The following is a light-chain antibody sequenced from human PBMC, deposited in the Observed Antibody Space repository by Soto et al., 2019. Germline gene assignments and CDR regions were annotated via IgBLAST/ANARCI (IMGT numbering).Light chain of an antibody. CDR3: QQYGSSPYT. Sequence: DTVLTQSPGTLSLSPGERATLSCRASQNFGNTFLAWYQQKPGQAHRLLIYGASDRATGIPDRFSGSGSGTDFTLTISRLEPEDFAVYYCQQYGSSPYTFGQGTKLEIK. CDR1: QNFGNTF. CDR2: GAS. V-gene: IGKV3-20*01. J-gene: IGKJ2*01.